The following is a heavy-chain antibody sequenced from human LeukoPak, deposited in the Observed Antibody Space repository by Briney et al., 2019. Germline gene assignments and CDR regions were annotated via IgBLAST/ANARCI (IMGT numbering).Heavy chain of an antibody. V-gene: IGHV3-30-3*01. CDR2: ISYDGSNK. Sequence: HPGRSLRLSCAASGFTFSSYAMHWVRQASGKGLEWVAVISYDGSNKYYADSVKDRFTISRDNSKNTLYLQMNSLRAEDTAVYYCARDGDGYGGSPPLTSLIYYYYYMDVWGKGTTATVSS. J-gene: IGHJ6*03. CDR3: ARDGDGYGGSPPLTSLIYYYYYMDV. D-gene: IGHD4-23*01. CDR1: GFTFSSYA.